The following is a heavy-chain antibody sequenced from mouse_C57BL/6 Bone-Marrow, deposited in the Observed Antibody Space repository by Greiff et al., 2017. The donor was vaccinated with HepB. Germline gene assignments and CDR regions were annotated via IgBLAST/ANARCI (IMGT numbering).Heavy chain of an antibody. V-gene: IGHV3-6*01. D-gene: IGHD2-4*01. CDR2: ISYDGSN. CDR3: ARVCDSNFDY. J-gene: IGHJ2*01. Sequence: ESGPGLVKPSQSLSLTCSVTGYSITSGYYWNWIRQFPGNKLEWMGYISYDGSNNYNPSLKNRISITRDTSKNQFFLKLNSVTTEDTATYYCARVCDSNFDYWGQGTTLTVSS. CDR1: GYSITSGYY.